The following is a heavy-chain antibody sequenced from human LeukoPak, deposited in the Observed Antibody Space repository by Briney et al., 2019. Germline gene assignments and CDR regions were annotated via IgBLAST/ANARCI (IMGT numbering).Heavy chain of an antibody. CDR1: GFTFSSYA. CDR3: ARETNSGSYPDAFDI. J-gene: IGHJ3*02. D-gene: IGHD1-26*01. V-gene: IGHV3-11*01. CDR2: ISSSGSTI. Sequence: AGGSLRLSCAASGFTFSSYAMSWIRQAPGKGLEWVSYISSSGSTIYYADSVKGRFTISRDNAKNSLYLQMNSLRAEDTAVYYCARETNSGSYPDAFDIWGQGTMVTVSS.